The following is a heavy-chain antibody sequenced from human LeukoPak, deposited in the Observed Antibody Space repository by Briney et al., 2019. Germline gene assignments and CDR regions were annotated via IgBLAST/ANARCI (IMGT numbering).Heavy chain of an antibody. D-gene: IGHD6-19*01. Sequence: GGSLRLSCAASGVTFSSFAMHWVRQAPGKGLEWVAVISYHGRDTYYADSVKGRFTISRDNSKNTLYLQLNSLGAEDTAVYYCARGSYSSGWYYFDYWGQGTLVTVSS. J-gene: IGHJ4*02. V-gene: IGHV3-30*04. CDR3: ARGSYSSGWYYFDY. CDR1: GVTFSSFA. CDR2: ISYHGRDT.